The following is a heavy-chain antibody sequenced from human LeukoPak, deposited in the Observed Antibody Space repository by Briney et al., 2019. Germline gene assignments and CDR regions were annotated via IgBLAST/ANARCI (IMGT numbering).Heavy chain of an antibody. Sequence: GGSLRLSCAASGFTFSSSWMHWVRQAPGKGLVWVSRIHSDGSNTIYADSVKGRFTISRDNAKNTLYLQMNSLRAEDTAVYYCARESRRVGEGDFDYWGQGTLVTVSS. CDR2: IHSDGSNT. D-gene: IGHD1-26*01. CDR1: GFTFSSSW. J-gene: IGHJ4*02. V-gene: IGHV3-74*01. CDR3: ARESRRVGEGDFDY.